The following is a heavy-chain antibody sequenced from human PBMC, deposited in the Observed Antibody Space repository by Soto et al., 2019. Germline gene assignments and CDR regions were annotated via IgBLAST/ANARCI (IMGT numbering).Heavy chain of an antibody. J-gene: IGHJ4*02. CDR3: ERTLDY. CDR1: GGSIISSSYY. V-gene: IGHV4-39*01. CDR2: IYYSGST. Sequence: QLQLQESGPGLVKPSETLSLTCTVSGGSIISSSYYWGWIRQPPGKGLEWIGSIYYSGSTYYNPTLKSRVNISVDTYNHQFSLKLSSVTSAETAVYYCERTLDYWGQGTLVTVSS.